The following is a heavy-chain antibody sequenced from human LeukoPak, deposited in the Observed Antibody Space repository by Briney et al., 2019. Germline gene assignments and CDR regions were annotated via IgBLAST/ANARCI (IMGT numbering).Heavy chain of an antibody. J-gene: IGHJ5*02. CDR1: GGSISSSSYY. CDR2: IYYSGST. D-gene: IGHD6-25*01. Sequence: PSETLSLTCTVSGGSISSSSYYWGWIRQPPGKGLEWIGSIYYSGSTYYNPSLKSRVTISVDTSKNQFSLKLSSVTAAHTAVYYCARLLGSSAALAFDPWGQGTLVTVSS. CDR3: ARLLGSSAALAFDP. V-gene: IGHV4-39*01.